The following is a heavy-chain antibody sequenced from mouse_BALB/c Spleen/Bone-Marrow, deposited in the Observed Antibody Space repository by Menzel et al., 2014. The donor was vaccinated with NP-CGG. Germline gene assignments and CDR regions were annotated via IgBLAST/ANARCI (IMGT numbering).Heavy chain of an antibody. Sequence: LVESGAELARPGASVKMSCKASGYTFTSYTMHWVKQRPGQGLELIGYINPSSGYTNYNQKFKDKATLTADKSSSTAYMQLSSLTSEDSAVYYCARAAYYRYDEGAWFAYWGQGTLVTVSA. CDR1: GYTFTSYT. CDR3: ARAAYYRYDEGAWFAY. CDR2: INPSSGYT. D-gene: IGHD2-14*01. J-gene: IGHJ3*01. V-gene: IGHV1-4*01.